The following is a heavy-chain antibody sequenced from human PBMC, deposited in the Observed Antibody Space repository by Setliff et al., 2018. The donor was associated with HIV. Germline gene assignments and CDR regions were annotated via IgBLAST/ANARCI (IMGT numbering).Heavy chain of an antibody. CDR3: ARDATRGGDMDV. Sequence: GGSLRLSCVASGLTFNRYWMSWVRQAPGKGLEWVANINQDGREKYYVDSVKGRFTISRDNAKNSLYLQMNSLRAEDTAVYYCARDATRGGDMDVWAKGTTVTVSS. D-gene: IGHD2-15*01. CDR2: INQDGREK. CDR1: GLTFNRYW. V-gene: IGHV3-7*01. J-gene: IGHJ6*03.